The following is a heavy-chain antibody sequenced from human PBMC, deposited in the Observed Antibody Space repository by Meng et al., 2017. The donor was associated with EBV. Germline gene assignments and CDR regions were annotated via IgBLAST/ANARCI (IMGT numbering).Heavy chain of an antibody. CDR3: ASESGRGYTPDY. V-gene: IGHV1-69*01. CDR2: FLPRLGAP. CDR1: GGPFRYYA. D-gene: IGHD3-10*01. Sequence: QGQLVHCAAEVKKPGWSVKVSCKTSGGPFRYYAISWVRQAPGQGLEWLGGFLPRLGAPNYAQKFHGRVKITADESTSTHYMDLSSLRSEDTAIYYCASESGRGYTPDYWGQGTLVTVSS. J-gene: IGHJ4*02.